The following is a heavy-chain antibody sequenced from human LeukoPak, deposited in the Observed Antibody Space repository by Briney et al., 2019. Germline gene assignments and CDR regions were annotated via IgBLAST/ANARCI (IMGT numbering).Heavy chain of an antibody. CDR2: IYHSGST. V-gene: IGHV4-59*01. Sequence: PSETLSLTCTVSGGSISTYYWSWIRQPPGRGLEWIGYIYHSGSTKYNPSLKSRVTISVDTSKNQFSLKLSSVTAADTAVYYCARDGYSGNDGLWGQGTLVTVSS. J-gene: IGHJ4*02. CDR3: ARDGYSGNDGL. CDR1: GGSISTYY. D-gene: IGHD5-12*01.